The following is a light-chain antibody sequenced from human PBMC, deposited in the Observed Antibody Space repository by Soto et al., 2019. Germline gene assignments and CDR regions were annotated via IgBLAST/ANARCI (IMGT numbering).Light chain of an antibody. J-gene: IGKJ5*01. CDR2: DAS. CDR1: ENLRTF. V-gene: IGKV3-11*01. CDR3: QQRSNWPPIT. Sequence: EIVLTQSPATLSLSPGEIGTRSFMATENLRTFLAWYQQKAGQAPRLLIYDASNRATGIPARFSGSGSGTDFTLTISSLEPEDFAVYYCQQRSNWPPITFGQGTRLEIK.